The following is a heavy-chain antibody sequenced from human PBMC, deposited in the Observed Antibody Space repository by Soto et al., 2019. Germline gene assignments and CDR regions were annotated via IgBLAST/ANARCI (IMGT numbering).Heavy chain of an antibody. CDR1: GFTFSSYA. D-gene: IGHD3-22*01. J-gene: IGHJ4*02. CDR3: AKALYYYDSSGQYYFDY. CDR2: ISGSGGST. Sequence: PGGSLRLSCAASGFTFSSYAMSWVRQAPGKGLEWVSAISGSGGSTYYADSVKGRLTISRDNSKNTLYLQMNSLRAEDTAVYYCAKALYYYDSSGQYYFDYWGQGTLVTV. V-gene: IGHV3-23*01.